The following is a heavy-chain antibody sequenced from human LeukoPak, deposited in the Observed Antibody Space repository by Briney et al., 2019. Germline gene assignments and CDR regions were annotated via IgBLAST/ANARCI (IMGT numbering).Heavy chain of an antibody. J-gene: IGHJ6*03. CDR1: GGSISSSTYY. D-gene: IGHD3-10*01. V-gene: IGHV4-61*05. CDR3: AREDSGSYYNFYYFYMDV. Sequence: SETLSLTCTVSGGSISSSTYYWGWIRQPPGKGLEWIGYIYYSGSTNYNPSLKSRVTLSVDTSKTQFYLSLSSVTAADTAVYYCAREDSGSYYNFYYFYMDVWGKGTTVTISS. CDR2: IYYSGST.